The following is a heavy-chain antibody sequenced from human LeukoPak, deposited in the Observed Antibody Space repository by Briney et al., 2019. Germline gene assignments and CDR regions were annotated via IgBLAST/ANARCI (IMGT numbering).Heavy chain of an antibody. J-gene: IGHJ4*02. V-gene: IGHV3-74*01. CDR3: ARDRGRGYYDSSGYYLDY. Sequence: GGSLRLSCAASGFTFSSYWMHWVRQAPGKGLVWVSRINSDGSSTSYADSVKGRFTISRDNAKNTLYLQMNSLRAEDTAVYYCARDRGRGYYDSSGYYLDYWGQGTLVTVSS. D-gene: IGHD3-22*01. CDR1: GFTFSSYW. CDR2: INSDGSST.